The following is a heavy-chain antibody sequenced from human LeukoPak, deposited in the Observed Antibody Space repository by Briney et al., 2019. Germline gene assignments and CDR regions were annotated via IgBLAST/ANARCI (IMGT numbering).Heavy chain of an antibody. Sequence: PGGSLRLSCAASGFTFSSYSMNWVRQAPGKGLEWVSYISSSSSTIYYADSVKGRFTISRDNARNSLYLQMNSLRAEDTAVYYCARGGIDWQQLVPDYYYYGMDVWGQGTTVTVSS. D-gene: IGHD6-13*01. CDR3: ARGGIDWQQLVPDYYYYGMDV. CDR2: ISSSSSTI. CDR1: GFTFSSYS. J-gene: IGHJ6*02. V-gene: IGHV3-48*04.